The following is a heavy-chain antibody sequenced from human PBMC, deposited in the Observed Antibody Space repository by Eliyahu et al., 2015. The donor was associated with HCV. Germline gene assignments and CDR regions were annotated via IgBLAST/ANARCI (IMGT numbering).Heavy chain of an antibody. CDR1: GFTFSKAW. CDR2: IKSKTDGGTT. D-gene: IGHD3-10*01. J-gene: IGHJ6*03. CDR3: TTGAPGAFDYYLDV. Sequence: EVQLVESGGGLVKPGGSLRLSCAASGFTFSKAWMSWVRQAPGKGLGWIGRIKSKTDGGTTDYAAPVKGRFTISRDDSKSTLYLQMNSLKTEDTAVYYCTTGAPGAFDYYLDVWGQGTTVTVSS. V-gene: IGHV3-15*01.